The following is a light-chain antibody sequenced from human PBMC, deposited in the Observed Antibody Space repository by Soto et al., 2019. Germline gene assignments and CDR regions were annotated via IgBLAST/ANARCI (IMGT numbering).Light chain of an antibody. V-gene: IGKV3-15*01. CDR3: QQYNNWPRT. CDR2: GAS. CDR1: QSVSSY. Sequence: EIVLTQSPATLSLSPGERATLSCRASQSVSSYLAWYHQRPGQAPRLLIYGASTRAIGIPARFSGSGSGTEFTLSINSLQSEDFAVYYCQQYNNWPRTFGQGTKVDI. J-gene: IGKJ1*01.